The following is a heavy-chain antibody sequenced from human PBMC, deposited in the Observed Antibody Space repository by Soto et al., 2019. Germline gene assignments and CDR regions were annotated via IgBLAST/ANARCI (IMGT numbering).Heavy chain of an antibody. D-gene: IGHD3-22*01. Sequence: SETLSLTCAVYGGSFSGYYWSWIRQPPGKGLEWIGEINHSGSTNYNPSLKSRVTISVDTSKNQFSLKLSSVTAANTAVYYCARTYDSSGYYFDYWGQGTLVTVSS. J-gene: IGHJ4*02. V-gene: IGHV4-34*01. CDR2: INHSGST. CDR3: ARTYDSSGYYFDY. CDR1: GGSFSGYY.